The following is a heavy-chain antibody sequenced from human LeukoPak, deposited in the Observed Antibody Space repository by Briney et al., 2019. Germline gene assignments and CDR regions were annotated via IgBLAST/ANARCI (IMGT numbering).Heavy chain of an antibody. D-gene: IGHD2-2*01. V-gene: IGHV3-48*01. Sequence: GGSLRLSCAATGFTVSSNYKSWVRQAPGKGLEWVSYISSSSSTIYYADSVKGRFTISRDNAKNSLYLQMNSLRAEDTAVYYCARTHYPADMRGAFNYWGQGTLVTVSS. J-gene: IGHJ4*02. CDR2: ISSSSSTI. CDR3: ARTHYPADMRGAFNY. CDR1: GFTVSSNY.